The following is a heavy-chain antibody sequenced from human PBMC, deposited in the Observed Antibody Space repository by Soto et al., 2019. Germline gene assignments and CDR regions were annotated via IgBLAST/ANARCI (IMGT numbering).Heavy chain of an antibody. V-gene: IGHV4-34*01. J-gene: IGHJ2*01. CDR1: GGSFSGYY. D-gene: IGHD3-22*01. CDR2: INHSGST. CDR3: ARADSSGYYYFPSDWYFDL. Sequence: QVQLQQWGAGLLKPSETLSLTCAVYGGSFSGYYWSWIRQPPGKGLEWIGEINHSGSTNYNPSLKSRVTISVDKSKNQFSLKLSSVTAADTAVYYCARADSSGYYYFPSDWYFDLWGRGTLVTVSS.